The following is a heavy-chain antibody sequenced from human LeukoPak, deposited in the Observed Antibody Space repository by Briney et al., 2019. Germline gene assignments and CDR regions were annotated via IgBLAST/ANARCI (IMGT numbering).Heavy chain of an antibody. CDR1: GFTFGDYY. J-gene: IGHJ4*02. D-gene: IGHD6-6*01. CDR2: ISNSGGTK. Sequence: GGSLRLSCAASGFTFGDYYMAWIRQAPGKGLEYISDISNSGGTKYYADSVKGRFTISRDNAKNSLILQMDRLTFEDTAIYYCARGTLTDIAARPLDYWGQGTLVTVSS. CDR3: ARGTLTDIAARPLDY. V-gene: IGHV3-11*01.